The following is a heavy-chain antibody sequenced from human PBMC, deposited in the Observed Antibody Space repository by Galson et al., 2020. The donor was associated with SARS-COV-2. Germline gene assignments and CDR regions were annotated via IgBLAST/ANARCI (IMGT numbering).Heavy chain of an antibody. Sequence: GESLKISCAASGFTFSSYAMHWVRQAPGKGLEWVAVISYDGSIEYYADSVKGRFTISRDNSKNTMYLQMNSLRVEDTAVYYCVINRALDYWGQGTLVTVSS. V-gene: IGHV3-30*03. CDR1: GFTFSSYA. CDR2: ISYDGSIE. CDR3: VINRALDY. J-gene: IGHJ4*02.